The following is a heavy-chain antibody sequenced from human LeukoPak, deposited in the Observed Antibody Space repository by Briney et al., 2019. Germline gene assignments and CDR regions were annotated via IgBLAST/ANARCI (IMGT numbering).Heavy chain of an antibody. CDR2: INHSGST. Sequence: SETLSLTCAVYGGSFSGYYWSWIRQPPGKGLEWIGEINHSGSTNYNPSLKSRVTISVDTSKNQFSLKLSSVTTADTAVYYCARGLHYGGYYYGSGALNFDYWGQGTLVTVSS. CDR1: GGSFSGYY. D-gene: IGHD3-10*01. CDR3: ARGLHYGGYYYGSGALNFDY. V-gene: IGHV4-34*01. J-gene: IGHJ4*02.